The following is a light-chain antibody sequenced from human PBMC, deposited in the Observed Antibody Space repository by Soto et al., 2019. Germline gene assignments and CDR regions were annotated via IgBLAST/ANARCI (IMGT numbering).Light chain of an antibody. CDR2: RAS. J-gene: IGKJ3*01. V-gene: IGKV1-5*03. CDR3: QHYNTYSGT. CDR1: QNINTW. Sequence: DINMTQSPSTLSASVGDRVTITCRASQNINTWLAWFQQKPGKAPKLLIYRASSLESGVPSRFSGSGSGTEFTLTISSLQPDDFSTYYCQHYNTYSGTFGPGTKVDIK.